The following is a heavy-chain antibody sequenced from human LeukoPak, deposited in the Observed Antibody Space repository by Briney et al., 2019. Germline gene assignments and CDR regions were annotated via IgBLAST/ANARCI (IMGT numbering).Heavy chain of an antibody. CDR2: INPNSGNT. CDR3: ASSPGYYYGSGSSYYLDY. D-gene: IGHD3-10*01. CDR1: GYTFTGYY. Sequence: ASVKVSCKASGYTFTGYYMHWVRQAPGQGLEWMGWINPNSGNTNYAQKVQGRVTVTTDTSTNTAYMELRSLRSDDTAVYYCASSPGYYYGSGSSYYLDYWGQGTLVTVSS. V-gene: IGHV1-2*02. J-gene: IGHJ4*02.